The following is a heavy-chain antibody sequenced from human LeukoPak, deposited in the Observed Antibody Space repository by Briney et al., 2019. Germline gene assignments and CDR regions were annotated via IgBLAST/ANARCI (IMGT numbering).Heavy chain of an antibody. D-gene: IGHD6-13*01. Sequence: PSETLSLTCTVSGGSISSSSYYWGWIRQPPGKGLEWIGSIYYSGSTYYNPSLKSRVTISVDTSKNQFSLKLSSVTAADTAVYYCARDYIAAAGNWFDPWGQGTLVTVSS. V-gene: IGHV4-39*07. CDR1: GGSISSSSYY. J-gene: IGHJ5*02. CDR3: ARDYIAAAGNWFDP. CDR2: IYYSGST.